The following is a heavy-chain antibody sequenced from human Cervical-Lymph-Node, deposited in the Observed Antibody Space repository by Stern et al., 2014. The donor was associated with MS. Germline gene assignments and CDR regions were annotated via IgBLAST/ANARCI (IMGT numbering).Heavy chain of an antibody. J-gene: IGHJ5*02. V-gene: IGHV3-48*01. CDR1: GFTFSSYS. Sequence: EVHLVESGGGLVQPGGSLRLSCAASGFTFSSYSMTWVRQAPGKGLEWVSYISSSDSTIYYADSVKGRFTISRDNAKNSLYLQMNSLRAEDTAVYYCAREREGRFDPWGQGTLVTVSS. CDR2: ISSSDSTI. CDR3: AREREGRFDP.